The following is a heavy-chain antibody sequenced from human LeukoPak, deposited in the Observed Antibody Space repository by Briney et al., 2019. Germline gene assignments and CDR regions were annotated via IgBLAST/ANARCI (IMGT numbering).Heavy chain of an antibody. CDR2: ISSSSSYI. D-gene: IGHD5-24*01. V-gene: IGHV3-21*01. Sequence: GGSLRLSCAASGFTFSSYSVNWVRQAPGKGLEWVSSISSSSSYIYYADSVKGRFTISRDNAKNSLYLQMNSLRAEDTAVYYCARGLRDGYNPYDYWGQGTLVTVSS. J-gene: IGHJ4*02. CDR1: GFTFSSYS. CDR3: ARGLRDGYNPYDY.